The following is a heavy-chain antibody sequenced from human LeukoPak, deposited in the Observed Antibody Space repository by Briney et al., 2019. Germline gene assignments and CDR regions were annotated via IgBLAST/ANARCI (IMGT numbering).Heavy chain of an antibody. CDR2: IKQDGSEK. V-gene: IGHV3-7*04. Sequence: GSLRLSCAASGFTFSSYWMSWVRQAPGKGLEWVANIKQDGSEKYYVDSVKGRFTISRDNAKNSLYLQMNSLRAEDTAVYYCAGGWEMATIDYWGQGTLVTVFS. D-gene: IGHD5-24*01. CDR1: GFTFSSYW. J-gene: IGHJ4*02. CDR3: AGGWEMATIDY.